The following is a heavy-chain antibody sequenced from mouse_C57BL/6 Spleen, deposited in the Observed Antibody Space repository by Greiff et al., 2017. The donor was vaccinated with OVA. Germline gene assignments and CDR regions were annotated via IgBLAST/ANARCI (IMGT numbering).Heavy chain of an antibody. V-gene: IGHV1-52*01. CDR3: ARVYGSSYAMDY. D-gene: IGHD1-1*01. Sequence: QVQLQQPGAELVRPGSSVKLSCKASGYTFTSYWMHWVKQRPIQGLEWIGNIDPSDSETHYNQKFKDKATLTVDKSSSTAYMQLSSLTSEDSAVYYCARVYGSSYAMDYWGQGTSVTVSS. CDR2: IDPSDSET. J-gene: IGHJ4*01. CDR1: GYTFTSYW.